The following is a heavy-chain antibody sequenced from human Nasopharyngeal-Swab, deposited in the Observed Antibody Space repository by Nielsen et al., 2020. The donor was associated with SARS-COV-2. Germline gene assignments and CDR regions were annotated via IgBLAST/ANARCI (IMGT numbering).Heavy chain of an antibody. V-gene: IGHV3-7*01. CDR2: IKQDGSEK. CDR1: GFTFRSYW. CDR3: ARVVPAAFDY. J-gene: IGHJ4*02. D-gene: IGHD2-2*01. Sequence: GESLKLSCAASGFTFRSYWMSWVRQAPGKGLEWVANIKQDGSEKYYVDSVKGRFTISRDNAKNSLYLQMNSLRAEDTAVYYCARVVPAAFDYWGQGTLVTVSS.